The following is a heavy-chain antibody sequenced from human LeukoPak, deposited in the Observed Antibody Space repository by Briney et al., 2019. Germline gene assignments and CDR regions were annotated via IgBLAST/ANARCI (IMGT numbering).Heavy chain of an antibody. CDR3: ARGVSTSRTLFDWFDP. CDR2: IYYSGST. Sequence: SETLSLTCTVSGGSISSYYWGWIRQPPGKGLEWIGYIYYSGSTNYNPPLKSRVTISVDTSKNQFSLKLSSVTAADTAVYYCARGVSTSRTLFDWFDPWGQGTLVTVSS. D-gene: IGHD2-2*01. V-gene: IGHV4-59*01. CDR1: GGSISSYY. J-gene: IGHJ5*02.